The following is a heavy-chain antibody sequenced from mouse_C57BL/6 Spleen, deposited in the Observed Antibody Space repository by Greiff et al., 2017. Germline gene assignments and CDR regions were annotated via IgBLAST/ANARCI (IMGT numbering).Heavy chain of an antibody. V-gene: IGHV1-4*01. J-gene: IGHJ1*03. Sequence: QVQLQQSGAELARPGASVKMSCKASGYTFTSYTMHWVKQRPGQGLEWIGDINPSSGYTKYNQKFKDKATLTADKSSSTAYMQLSSLTSEDSAVYYCARESQVDYYGSSYGYFDVWGTGTTVTVSS. CDR2: INPSSGYT. CDR1: GYTFTSYT. D-gene: IGHD1-1*01. CDR3: ARESQVDYYGSSYGYFDV.